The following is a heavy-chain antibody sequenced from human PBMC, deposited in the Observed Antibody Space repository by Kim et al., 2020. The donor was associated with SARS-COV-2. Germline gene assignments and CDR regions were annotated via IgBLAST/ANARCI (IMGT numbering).Heavy chain of an antibody. CDR1: GFTFSSYA. J-gene: IGHJ4*02. D-gene: IGHD3-10*01. CDR2: ISGSGGST. V-gene: IGHV3-23*01. CDR3: AKNQDYYGSGRRATNFDY. Sequence: GGSLRLSCAASGFTFSSYAMSWVRQAPGKGLEWVSAISGSGGSTYYADSVKGRFTISRDNSKNTLYLQMNSLRAEDTAVYYCAKNQDYYGSGRRATNFDYWGQGTLVTVSS.